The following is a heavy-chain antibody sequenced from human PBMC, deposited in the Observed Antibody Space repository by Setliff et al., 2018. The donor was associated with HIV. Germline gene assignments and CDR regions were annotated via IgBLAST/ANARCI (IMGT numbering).Heavy chain of an antibody. CDR2: INPSGGSS. J-gene: IGHJ3*02. Sequence: GASVKVSCKASGYTFTSYYMNWVRQAPGQGLEWMGIINPSGGSSTYAQKFQGRVAMTRDTSTSTVYMKLSSLRSEDTAVYYCARDRVRITIFGANDASDIWGQGTRVNVS. CDR3: ARDRVRITIFGANDASDI. V-gene: IGHV1-46*01. D-gene: IGHD3-3*01. CDR1: GYTFTSYY.